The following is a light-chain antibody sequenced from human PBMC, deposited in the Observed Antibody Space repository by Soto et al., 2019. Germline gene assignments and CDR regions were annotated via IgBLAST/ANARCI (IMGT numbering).Light chain of an antibody. Sequence: QSALTQPASVSGSPGQSITISCTGTSSDVGGYNYVSWYQQHPGKAPKLMIYDVSNRPSGVSNRFSGSKSGNTASLTISGQQAEDEADYFCSYYISSSAQLFGGVTKHTVL. J-gene: IGLJ3*02. CDR3: SYYISSSAQL. V-gene: IGLV2-14*01. CDR1: SSDVGGYNY. CDR2: DVS.